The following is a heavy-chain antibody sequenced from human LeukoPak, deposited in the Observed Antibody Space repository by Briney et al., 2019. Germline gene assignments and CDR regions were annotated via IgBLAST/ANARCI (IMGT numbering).Heavy chain of an antibody. J-gene: IGHJ6*02. CDR1: GFTFSSYR. D-gene: IGHD2-15*01. Sequence: GGSLRLSCAASGFTFSSYRMHWVRQAPGKGLEWVAVISYDGSNKYYADSVKGRFTISRDNSKNTLYLQMNSLRAEDTAVYYCAKDKPLTYCSGGSCSLYYYYGMDVWGQGTTVTVSS. V-gene: IGHV3-30*18. CDR2: ISYDGSNK. CDR3: AKDKPLTYCSGGSCSLYYYYGMDV.